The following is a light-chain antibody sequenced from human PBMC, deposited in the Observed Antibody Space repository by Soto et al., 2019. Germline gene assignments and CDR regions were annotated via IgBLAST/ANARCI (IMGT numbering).Light chain of an antibody. V-gene: IGKV3-20*01. CDR3: QQYGSSGT. Sequence: ELVLTQSPGTLSLSPGERATLSCRASQSIASSYLAWYQQRPGQAPRLLVSGTSTRATGIPDRFGGSGSGTDFSLTISRLEPEDVAVYYCQQYGSSGTFGQGTKVEIK. CDR2: GTS. CDR1: QSIASSY. J-gene: IGKJ1*01.